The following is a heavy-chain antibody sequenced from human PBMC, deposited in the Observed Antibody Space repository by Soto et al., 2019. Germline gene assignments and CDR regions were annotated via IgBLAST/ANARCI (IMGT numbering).Heavy chain of an antibody. J-gene: IGHJ4*02. CDR3: ARGVQWELGVFDY. CDR1: GFTVSSNY. V-gene: IGHV3-53*01. Sequence: EVQLVESGGGLIQPGGSLRLSCAASGFTVSSNYMSWVRQAPGKGLEWVPVIYSGGSTYYADSVKGRFTISRDNSKNTLYLQMNSLRAEDTAVYYCARGVQWELGVFDYWGQGTLVTVSS. D-gene: IGHD1-26*01. CDR2: IYSGGST.